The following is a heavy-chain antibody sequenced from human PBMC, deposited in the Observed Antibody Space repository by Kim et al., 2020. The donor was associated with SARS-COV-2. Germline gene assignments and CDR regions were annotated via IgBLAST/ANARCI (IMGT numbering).Heavy chain of an antibody. CDR1: GFTFSSYA. CDR2: ISYDGSNK. V-gene: IGHV3-30*04. CDR3: ARDGVYYFDY. J-gene: IGHJ4*02. Sequence: GGSLRLSCAASGFTFSSYAMHWVRQAPGKGLEWVAVISYDGSNKYYADSVKGRFTISRDNSKNTLYLQMNSLRAEDTAVYYCARDGVYYFDYWGQGTLVT.